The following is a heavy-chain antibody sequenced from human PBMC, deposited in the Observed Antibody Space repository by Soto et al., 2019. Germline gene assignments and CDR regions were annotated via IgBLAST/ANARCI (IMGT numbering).Heavy chain of an antibody. CDR2: IYWDDDK. V-gene: IGHV2-5*02. Sequence: SAPTLVNPTQTLTLTCTFSGFSLSTSGMGVGWIRQPPGKALEWLALIYWDDDKRYSPSLKSRLTITKDTSKNQVVLTMTNMDPVDTATYYCAHYPPEYDYIWGGPMGRFDPWGQGTLVTVSS. D-gene: IGHD3-16*01. CDR3: AHYPPEYDYIWGGPMGRFDP. CDR1: GFSLSTSGMG. J-gene: IGHJ5*02.